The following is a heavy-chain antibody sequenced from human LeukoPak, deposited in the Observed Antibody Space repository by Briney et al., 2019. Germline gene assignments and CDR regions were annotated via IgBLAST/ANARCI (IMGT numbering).Heavy chain of an antibody. J-gene: IGHJ6*03. CDR2: IKQDGSEK. D-gene: IGHD3-16*02. Sequence: GGSQRLSCAASGFTFSSYWISWVRQAPGKGLEWVANIKQDGSEKYYVDSVKGRFTISRDNAKNSLYLQMNSLRAEDTAVYYCARGIMITFGGVIDWNMDVWGKGTTVTISS. V-gene: IGHV3-7*01. CDR3: ARGIMITFGGVIDWNMDV. CDR1: GFTFSSYW.